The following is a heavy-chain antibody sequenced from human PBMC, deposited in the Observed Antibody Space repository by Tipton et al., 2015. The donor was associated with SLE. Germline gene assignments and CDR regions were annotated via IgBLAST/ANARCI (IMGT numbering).Heavy chain of an antibody. CDR2: IYSSGST. CDR1: GGSITNYY. Sequence: TLSLTCIVSGGSITNYYWSWIRQPPGKGLEWIGYIYSSGSTDYNPSLEGRVTISVDSSKNQFSLRLTSVSAADTAVYYCASVDDTVTTHFEHWGQGTLVTVSS. J-gene: IGHJ4*02. V-gene: IGHV4-59*01. D-gene: IGHD4-17*01. CDR3: ASVDDTVTTHFEH.